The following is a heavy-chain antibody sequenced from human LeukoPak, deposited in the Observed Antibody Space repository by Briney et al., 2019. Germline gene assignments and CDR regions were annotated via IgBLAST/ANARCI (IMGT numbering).Heavy chain of an antibody. D-gene: IGHD2-15*01. CDR1: GFTVSTNY. CDR2: IYSGGST. CDR3: AREVGGYYYMDV. J-gene: IGHJ6*03. Sequence: PGGSLRLSCAASGFTVSTNYMSWVRQAPGKGLEWVSVIYSGGSTYYADSVKGRFTISRDNSKNTLYLQMNSLRAEDTAVCYRAREVGGYYYMDVWGKGTTVTVSS. V-gene: IGHV3-53*01.